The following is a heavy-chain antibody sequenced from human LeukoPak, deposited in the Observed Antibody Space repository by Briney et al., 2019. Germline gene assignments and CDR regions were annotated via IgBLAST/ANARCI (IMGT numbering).Heavy chain of an antibody. CDR2: ISGSDSST. V-gene: IGHV3-23*01. CDR1: GFTFSSHA. CDR3: AKGLNYYYYMDV. J-gene: IGHJ6*03. Sequence: GGSLRLSCAASGFTFSSHAMTWVRQAPGKGLEWVSAISGSDSSTYYSDSVRGRFTISRDSSKNTLYLQMNSLGAEDTAVYHCAKGLNYYYYMDVWGKGTTVTVSS.